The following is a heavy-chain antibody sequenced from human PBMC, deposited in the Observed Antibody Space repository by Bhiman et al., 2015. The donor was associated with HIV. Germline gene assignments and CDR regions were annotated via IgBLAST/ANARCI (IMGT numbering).Heavy chain of an antibody. CDR2: ISWDSGTV. V-gene: IGHV3-9*01. CDR1: GFPFDDYA. D-gene: IGHD1-7*01. Sequence: EVQLVESGGGLVQPGRSLRLSCATSGFPFDDYAMHWVRHRPGKGLEWVSGISWDSGTVNYGYSVRGRFTISRDNAKSALYLEMTSLRPEDTALYYCAKDTHWNYGGGFDYWGQGTLVTVSS. CDR3: AKDTHWNYGGGFDY. J-gene: IGHJ4*02.